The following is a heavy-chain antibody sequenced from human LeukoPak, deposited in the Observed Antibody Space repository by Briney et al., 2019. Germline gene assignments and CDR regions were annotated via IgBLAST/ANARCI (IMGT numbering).Heavy chain of an antibody. CDR1: GFTFSSCV. V-gene: IGHV3-23*01. CDR3: AREKYCSGASCPFDY. Sequence: GGSLRLSCAASGFTFSSCVMNWVRQAPGKGLEWVSTISGSGDSTYYAESVKGRFTISRDNSKNTLFLQMNSLRAEDTAVYYCAREKYCSGASCPFDYWGQGTLVTVSS. J-gene: IGHJ4*02. D-gene: IGHD2-15*01. CDR2: ISGSGDST.